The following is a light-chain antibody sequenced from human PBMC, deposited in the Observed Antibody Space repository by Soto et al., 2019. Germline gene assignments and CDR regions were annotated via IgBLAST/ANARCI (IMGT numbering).Light chain of an antibody. CDR3: QHYHSGHRIA. CDR1: QSVSNNY. J-gene: IGKJ5*01. Sequence: IVLTHSRGTISLAARERXTXSRRXRQSVSNNYLAWYQQKPGQAPRLLIYGASNRATGIPDRFSGSGSETDFTLTINRLEPEDFALYYCQHYHSGHRIAFGQGTRLELK. CDR2: GAS. V-gene: IGKV3-20*01.